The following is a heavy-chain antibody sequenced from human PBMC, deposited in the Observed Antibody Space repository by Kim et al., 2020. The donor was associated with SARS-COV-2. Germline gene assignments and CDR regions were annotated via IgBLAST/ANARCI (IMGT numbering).Heavy chain of an antibody. V-gene: IGHV1-69*13. J-gene: IGHJ4*02. D-gene: IGHD3-10*01. CDR1: GGTFSSYA. Sequence: SVKVSCKASGGTFSSYAISWVRQAPGQGLEWMGGIIPIFGTANYAQKFQGRVTITADESTSTAYMELSSLRSEDTAVYYCARGPQGSGFGELFNDYWGQGTLVTVSS. CDR2: IIPIFGTA. CDR3: ARGPQGSGFGELFNDY.